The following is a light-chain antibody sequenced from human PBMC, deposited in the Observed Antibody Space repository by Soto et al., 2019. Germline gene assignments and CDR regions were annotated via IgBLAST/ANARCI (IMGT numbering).Light chain of an antibody. Sequence: EIVLTQSPATLSLSPGERATLSCRASQSVRSYLACYQQKPGQAPRLVIFDASNRATGIPARFSGSGSGTDFTLSISGIEPEDFAVYYCQQRSNWPPTWTFGQGTKVEI. CDR1: QSVRSY. CDR3: QQRSNWPPTWT. CDR2: DAS. V-gene: IGKV3-11*01. J-gene: IGKJ1*01.